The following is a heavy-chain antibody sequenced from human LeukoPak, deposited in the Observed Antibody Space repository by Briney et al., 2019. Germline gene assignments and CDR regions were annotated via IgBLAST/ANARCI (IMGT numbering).Heavy chain of an antibody. CDR3: ARGDPHADL. CDR1: GFDLNTYE. J-gene: IGHJ5*02. V-gene: IGHV3-48*03. Sequence: PGGSLRLSCAASGFDLNTYEMNWVRQAPGKGLEWIADTTISGHTKNYVDSVKGRFTISRDNAGTSLYLQMNSLRVEDTGVYYCARGDPHADLWGQGTLVTVSS. CDR2: TTISGHTK.